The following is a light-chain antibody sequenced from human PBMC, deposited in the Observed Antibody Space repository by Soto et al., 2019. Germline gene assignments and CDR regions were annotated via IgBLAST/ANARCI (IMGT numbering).Light chain of an antibody. CDR1: SSDVGSHNL. Sequence: QSALTQPASVSGSPGQSITISCTGTSSDVGSHNLVSWYQQHPGQAPKLMIDEVSKRPLGVSARFSASKSGNTASLTSSGLQAEDEADYYCCSYGGSRAVFGGGTQLTVL. J-gene: IGLJ7*01. V-gene: IGLV2-23*02. CDR2: EVS. CDR3: CSYGGSRAV.